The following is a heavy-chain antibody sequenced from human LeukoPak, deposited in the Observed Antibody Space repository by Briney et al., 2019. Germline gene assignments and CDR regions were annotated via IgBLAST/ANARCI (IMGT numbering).Heavy chain of an antibody. V-gene: IGHV4-31*03. J-gene: IGHJ4*02. CDR2: IYYSGST. CDR1: GGSISSGGYY. CDR3: ARDSTGYGDFDY. Sequence: SETLSLTCTVSGGSISSGGYYWRWIRQHPGKGLEWIGYIYYSGSTYYNPSLKSRVTISVDTSKNQFSLKLSSVTAADTAVYYCARDSTGYGDFDYWGQGTLVTVSS. D-gene: IGHD4-17*01.